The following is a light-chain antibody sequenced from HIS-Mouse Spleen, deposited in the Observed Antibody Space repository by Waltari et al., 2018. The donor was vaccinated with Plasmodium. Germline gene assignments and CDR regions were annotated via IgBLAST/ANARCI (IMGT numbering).Light chain of an antibody. Sequence: SYELTQPPSVSVSPGQTARITCSGDALPKKTAYLYQQKSGQAPVLVIYEDSERPSGIPERFSGSSSGTMATLTISGAQVEDEADYYCYSTDSSGNHRVFGGGTKLTVL. CDR1: ALPKKT. CDR2: EDS. J-gene: IGLJ3*02. V-gene: IGLV3-10*01. CDR3: YSTDSSGNHRV.